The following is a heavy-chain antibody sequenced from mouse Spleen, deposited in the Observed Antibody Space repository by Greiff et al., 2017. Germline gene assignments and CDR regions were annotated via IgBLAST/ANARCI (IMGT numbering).Heavy chain of an antibody. CDR2: ILPGSGST. CDR3: AAYYSNYKDWYFDV. V-gene: IGHV1-9*01. Sequence: VKVVESGGGLVKPGASVKLSCKATGYTFTGYWIEWVKQRPGHGLEWIGEILPGSGSTNYNEKFKGKATFTADTSSNTAYMQLSSLTTEDSAIYYCAAYYSNYKDWYFDVWGAGTTVTVSS. D-gene: IGHD2-5*01. J-gene: IGHJ1*01. CDR1: GYTFTGYW.